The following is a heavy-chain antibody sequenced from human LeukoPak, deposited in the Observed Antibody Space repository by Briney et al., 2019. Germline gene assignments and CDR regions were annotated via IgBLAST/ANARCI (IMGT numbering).Heavy chain of an antibody. Sequence: SVKVSCKASGGTFSSYAISWVRQAPGQGLEWMGRIIPIFGIANYAQKFQGRVTITADRSTSTAYMELSSLRSEDTAVYYCARDRIGSSSAPIDYWGQGTLVTVSS. V-gene: IGHV1-69*04. CDR3: ARDRIGSSSAPIDY. D-gene: IGHD6-6*01. J-gene: IGHJ4*02. CDR1: GGTFSSYA. CDR2: IIPIFGIA.